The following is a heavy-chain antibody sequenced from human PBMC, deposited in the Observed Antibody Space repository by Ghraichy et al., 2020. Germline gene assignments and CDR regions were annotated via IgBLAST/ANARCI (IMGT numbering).Heavy chain of an antibody. J-gene: IGHJ4*02. CDR3: ARTSSGWFHFDY. Sequence: ETLSLTCTVSGDSISSYYWSWIRQPAGKGLEWIGRIYTSGSTSYNPSLMSRVTMSVDTSKNHFSLKLNSVTAADTAVYYCARTSSGWFHFDYWGQGTLVTVSS. CDR2: IYTSGST. D-gene: IGHD6-19*01. CDR1: GDSISSYY. V-gene: IGHV4-4*07.